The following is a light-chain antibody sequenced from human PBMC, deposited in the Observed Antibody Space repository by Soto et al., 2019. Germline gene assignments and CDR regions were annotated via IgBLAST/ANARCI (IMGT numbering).Light chain of an antibody. Sequence: DIVMTQSPDSLAVSLGERATINCKSSQSVLDSSNNKNYLAWYQQKPGQPPKLLIYWASTRESGVPDRFSGSGSGTDFTLTISSPQAEDVAVYYCQQYYSTPWTFGQGTKVEIK. CDR3: QQYYSTPWT. V-gene: IGKV4-1*01. CDR2: WAS. J-gene: IGKJ1*01. CDR1: QSVLDSSNNKNY.